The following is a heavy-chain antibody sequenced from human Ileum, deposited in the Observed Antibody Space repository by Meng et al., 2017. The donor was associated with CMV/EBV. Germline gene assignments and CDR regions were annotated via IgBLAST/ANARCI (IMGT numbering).Heavy chain of an antibody. J-gene: IGHJ4*02. CDR1: RFSFNTYP. D-gene: IGHD5-24*01. V-gene: IGHV3-74*03. CDR2: IKQDGKDT. Sequence: LRLYSAASRFSFNTYPMHWSRQTRGKGLVCVSRIKQDGKDTTYVDTVKGRFTISRDNANNMLYLPMNSLRAEDTAIYYCVRDKDGYKYWGQGTLVTVSS. CDR3: VRDKDGYKY.